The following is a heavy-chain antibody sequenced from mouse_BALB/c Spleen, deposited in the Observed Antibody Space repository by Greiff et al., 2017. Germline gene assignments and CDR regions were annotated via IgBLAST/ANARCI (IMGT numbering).Heavy chain of an antibody. J-gene: IGHJ4*01. CDR3: ARGHGYSPYAMDY. Sequence: EVKLEESGGGLVKPGGSLKLSCAASGFTFSSYAMSWVRQTPEKRLEWVASISSGGSTYYPDSVKGRFTISRDNARNILYLQMSSLRSEDTAMYYCARGHGYSPYAMDYWGQGTSVTVSS. CDR1: GFTFSSYA. V-gene: IGHV5-6-5*01. CDR2: ISSGGST. D-gene: IGHD2-3*01.